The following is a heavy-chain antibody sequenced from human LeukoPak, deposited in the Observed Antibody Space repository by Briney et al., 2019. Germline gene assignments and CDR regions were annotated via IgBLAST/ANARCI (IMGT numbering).Heavy chain of an antibody. V-gene: IGHV1-18*01. Sequence: GASVKVSCKASGYTFTSYGISWVRQAPGRGLEWMGWISAYNGNTNYAQKLQGRVTMTTDTSTSTAYMELRSLRSDDTAVYYCARDGSGPTRNWFDPWGQGTLVTVSS. J-gene: IGHJ5*02. D-gene: IGHD6-19*01. CDR3: ARDGSGPTRNWFDP. CDR2: ISAYNGNT. CDR1: GYTFTSYG.